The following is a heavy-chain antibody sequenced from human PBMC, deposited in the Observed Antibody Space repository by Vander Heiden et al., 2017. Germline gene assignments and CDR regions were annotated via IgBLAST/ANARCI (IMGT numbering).Heavy chain of an antibody. V-gene: IGHV4-39*01. D-gene: IGHD2-2*01. CDR2: IYYSGST. Sequence: QLQLQESGPGLVKPSETLSLTCTVPGGSISSSSYYWGWIRQPPGKGLEWIGSIYYSGSTYYNPSRKSRVTISVDTSKNQFSLKLSSVTAADTAVYYCARHKMAVVPDNWFDPCGQVTLVTSPQ. J-gene: IGHJ5*02. CDR1: GGSISSSSYY. CDR3: ARHKMAVVPDNWFDP.